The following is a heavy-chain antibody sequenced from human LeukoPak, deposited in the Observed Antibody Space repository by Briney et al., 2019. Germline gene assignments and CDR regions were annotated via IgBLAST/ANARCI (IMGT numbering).Heavy chain of an antibody. CDR2: IYTSGST. CDR3: ARDLARGYPALYMDV. J-gene: IGHJ6*03. V-gene: IGHV4-61*02. Sequence: KPSQTLSLTCTVSGGSISSGSYYWSWNRQPAGKGLEWIGRIYTSGSTNYNPSLKSRVTISVDTSKNQFSLKLSSVTAADTAVYYCARDLARGYPALYMDVWGKGTTVTVSS. D-gene: IGHD5-12*01. CDR1: GGSISSGSYY.